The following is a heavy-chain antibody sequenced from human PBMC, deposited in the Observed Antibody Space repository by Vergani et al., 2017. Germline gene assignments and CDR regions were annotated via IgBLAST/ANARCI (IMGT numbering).Heavy chain of an antibody. Sequence: QVQLQESGPGLVKPSQTLSLTCTVSGGSISSGSYYWSWIRQPAGKGLEWIGRTYTSGSTNYNPSLKSRVTISVDTSKNQFSLKLSSVTAADTAVYYCARSRAGLFDYWGQGTLVTVSS. V-gene: IGHV4-61*02. CDR1: GGSISSGSYY. J-gene: IGHJ4*02. D-gene: IGHD3-16*01. CDR3: ARSRAGLFDY. CDR2: TYTSGST.